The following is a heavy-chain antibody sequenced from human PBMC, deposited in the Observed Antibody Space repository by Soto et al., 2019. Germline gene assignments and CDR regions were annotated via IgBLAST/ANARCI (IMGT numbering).Heavy chain of an antibody. J-gene: IGHJ4*02. CDR1: GFTFSSYG. D-gene: IGHD6-19*01. Sequence: GGSLRLSCAASGFTFSSYGMHWVRQAPGKGLEWVAVISYDGSNKYYADSVKGRFTISRDNSKNTLYLQMNSLRAEDTAVYYCSRDRANIAVAGTTYYFDYWGQGTLVTVSS. CDR2: ISYDGSNK. V-gene: IGHV3-30*03. CDR3: SRDRANIAVAGTTYYFDY.